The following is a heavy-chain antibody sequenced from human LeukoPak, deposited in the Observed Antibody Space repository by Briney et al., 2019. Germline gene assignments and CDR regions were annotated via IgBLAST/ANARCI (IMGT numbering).Heavy chain of an antibody. D-gene: IGHD2-2*01. CDR3: VRDGRGYCGSTSCRPFDY. V-gene: IGHV3-48*03. Sequence: GGSLRLSCAASGFTFSSYEMNWVRQAPGKGLEWVSYISSSGSTIYYADSVKGRFTISRDNAKNLVFLQMNSLRVGDTAVYYCVRDGRGYCGSTSCRPFDYWGQGILVTVSS. CDR2: ISSSGSTI. J-gene: IGHJ4*02. CDR1: GFTFSSYE.